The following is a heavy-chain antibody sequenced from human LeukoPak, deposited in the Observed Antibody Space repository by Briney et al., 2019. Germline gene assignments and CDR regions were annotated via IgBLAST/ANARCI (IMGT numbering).Heavy chain of an antibody. CDR1: GFTFSNAW. D-gene: IGHD3-22*01. CDR3: TTGRYYDSSDFDY. J-gene: IGHJ4*02. V-gene: IGHV3-15*01. CDR2: IKSKTDGGTT. Sequence: GGSLRLSCAASGFTFSNAWMSWVRQAPGKGLEWVGRIKSKTDGGTTDYAAPVKGRFTISRDDSKNTLYLQMNSLKTEDTAVYYCTTGRYYDSSDFDYWGQGTLVTVSS.